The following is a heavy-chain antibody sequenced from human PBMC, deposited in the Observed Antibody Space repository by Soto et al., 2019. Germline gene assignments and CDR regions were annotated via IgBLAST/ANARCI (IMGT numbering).Heavy chain of an antibody. CDR1: GGSISSSSYY. V-gene: IGHV4-39*01. CDR3: ARLSGYYTQSWYNWFDP. CDR2: IYYSGST. J-gene: IGHJ5*02. D-gene: IGHD3-3*01. Sequence: SETLSLTCTVSGGSISSSSYYWGWIRQPPGKGLEWIGSIYYSGSTYYNPSLKSRVTISVDTSKNQFSLKLSSVTAADTAVYYCARLSGYYTQSWYNWFDPWGQGTLVTVSS.